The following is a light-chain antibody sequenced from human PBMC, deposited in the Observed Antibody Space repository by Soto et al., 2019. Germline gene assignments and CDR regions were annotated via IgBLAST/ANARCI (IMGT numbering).Light chain of an antibody. CDR2: DVN. CDR1: SSDIGAYNF. V-gene: IGLV2-14*03. CDR3: TSGTTITTMI. J-gene: IGLJ2*01. Sequence: QSALTQPASVSGSPGQSITISCTGTSSDIGAYNFVSWYQQHPGKAPKLMLYDVNIRPSGVSNRFSGSKSGNTASLTISGLQDEDEADYYCTSGTTITTMIFGGGTKLTVL.